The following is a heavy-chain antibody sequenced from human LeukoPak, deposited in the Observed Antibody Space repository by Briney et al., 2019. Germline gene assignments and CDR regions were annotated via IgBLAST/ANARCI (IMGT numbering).Heavy chain of an antibody. J-gene: IGHJ2*01. Sequence: SETLSLTCAVYGGSFSGYYWSWIRQPPGKGLEWIGEINHSVSTNYNPSLKSRVTISVDTSKNQFSLKLSSVTAADTAVYYCARYSGSYYWYFDLWGRGTLVTVSS. CDR3: ARYSGSYYWYFDL. CDR1: GGSFSGYY. V-gene: IGHV4-34*01. CDR2: INHSVST. D-gene: IGHD1-26*01.